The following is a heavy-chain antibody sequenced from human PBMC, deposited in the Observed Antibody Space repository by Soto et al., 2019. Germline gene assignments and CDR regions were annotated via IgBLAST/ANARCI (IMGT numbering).Heavy chain of an antibody. CDR3: ARDRSYYYDSSGYRKHGQVDY. Sequence: QVQLVQSGAEVKKPGASVKVSCKASGYTFTSYGISWVRQAPGQGLEWMGWISAYNGNTNYAQKLQGRVTMTTDTSTSTAYMELRSLRSDDTAVYYCARDRSYYYDSSGYRKHGQVDYWGQGTLVTVSS. J-gene: IGHJ4*02. V-gene: IGHV1-18*01. D-gene: IGHD3-22*01. CDR1: GYTFTSYG. CDR2: ISAYNGNT.